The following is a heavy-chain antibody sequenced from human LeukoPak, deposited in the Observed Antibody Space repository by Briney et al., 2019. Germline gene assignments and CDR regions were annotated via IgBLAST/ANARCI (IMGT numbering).Heavy chain of an antibody. V-gene: IGHV4-59*01. D-gene: IGHD6-13*01. CDR3: ARNLAAAPFDP. CDR2: IYYSGST. J-gene: IGHJ5*02. Sequence: PSETLSLTCTVSGGSISSYYWSLIRQPPGKGLEWIGYIYYSGSTNYNPSLKSRVTISVDTSKNQFSLKLSSVTAADTAVYYCARNLAAAPFDPWGQGTLVTVSS. CDR1: GGSISSYY.